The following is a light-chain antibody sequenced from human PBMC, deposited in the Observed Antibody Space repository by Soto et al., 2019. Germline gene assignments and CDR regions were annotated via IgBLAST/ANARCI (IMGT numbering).Light chain of an antibody. CDR1: SSNIGTNH. CDR3: AAWDDSLSGVV. CDR2: SYN. J-gene: IGLJ2*01. Sequence: QSVLTQPPSASGTPGQRVSISCSGASSNIGTNHVYWYQQLPGRAPKLLINSYNQRPSGVPDRFSGSKSGTSASLAISGLRSDDEADYYCAAWDDSLSGVVFGGGTKVTVL. V-gene: IGLV1-47*02.